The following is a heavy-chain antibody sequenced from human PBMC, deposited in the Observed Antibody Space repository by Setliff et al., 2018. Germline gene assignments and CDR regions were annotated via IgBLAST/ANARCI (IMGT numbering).Heavy chain of an antibody. CDR2: IKQDGSEK. Sequence: LRLSCAASGFTFINYWMSWVRQAPGTGLEWLANIKQDGSEKFYVDSVKGRFTISRDNAKNSLYLQMNNLRAEDTAVYYCARARYCSGGRCYWTWLDSWAQGTLVTVSS. CDR1: GFTFINYW. J-gene: IGHJ5*01. V-gene: IGHV3-7*03. D-gene: IGHD2-15*01. CDR3: ARARYCSGGRCYWTWLDS.